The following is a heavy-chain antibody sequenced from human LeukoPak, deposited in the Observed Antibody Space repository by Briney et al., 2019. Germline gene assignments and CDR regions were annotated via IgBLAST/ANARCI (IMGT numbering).Heavy chain of an antibody. CDR1: GFTFSNYW. V-gene: IGHV3-7*03. CDR3: AKAVGYSYGYGDY. CDR2: IKQDGGEK. J-gene: IGHJ4*02. D-gene: IGHD5-18*01. Sequence: GGSLRLSCAVSGFTFSNYWMSWVRQAPGKGLEWVAFIKQDGGEKYYLDSVKGRFTISRDNAKNTLYLQMNSLRAEDTAVYYCAKAVGYSYGYGDYWGQGTLVTVSS.